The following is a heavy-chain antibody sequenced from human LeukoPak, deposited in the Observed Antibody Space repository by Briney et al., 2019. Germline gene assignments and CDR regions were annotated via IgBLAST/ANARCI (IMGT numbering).Heavy chain of an antibody. V-gene: IGHV3-9*01. J-gene: IGHJ3*02. CDR3: AKDILTGYYNYAFDI. Sequence: PGRSLRLSCAASGFTFGDYAMHWVRQAPGKGLEWVSGISWNSGSIGYADSVKGRFTISRDNAKNYLYLQMNSLRAEDTALYYCAKDILTGYYNYAFDIWGQGTMVTVSS. CDR1: GFTFGDYA. D-gene: IGHD3-9*01. CDR2: ISWNSGSI.